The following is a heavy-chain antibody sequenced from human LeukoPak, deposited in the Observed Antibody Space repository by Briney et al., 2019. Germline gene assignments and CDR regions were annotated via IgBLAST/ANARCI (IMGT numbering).Heavy chain of an antibody. D-gene: IGHD3-3*01. CDR3: ATVNRRGRWLRFLGHYYYMDV. CDR2: VDPEDGET. CDR1: RYTFTEYY. V-gene: IGHV1-69-2*01. J-gene: IGHJ6*03. Sequence: ATVKISCTASRYTFTEYYMHSVEQAPGKGLEWMGRVDPEDGETIYAEKFQGRVTITADTSTDTAYMELSSLRSEDTAVYYCATVNRRGRWLRFLGHYYYMDVWGKGTTVTVSS.